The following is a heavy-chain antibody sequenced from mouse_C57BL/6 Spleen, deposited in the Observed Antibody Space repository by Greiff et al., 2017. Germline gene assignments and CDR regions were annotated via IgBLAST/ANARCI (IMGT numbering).Heavy chain of an antibody. D-gene: IGHD2-3*01. Sequence: EVKVVESGGGLVKPGGSLKLSCAASGFTFSDYGMHWVRQAPEKGLAWVAYISSGSSTIYYADIVKGRFTISRDNAKNTLFLQMTSLRSEDTAMYYCARDGYYVSAMDYWGQGTSVTVSS. CDR1: GFTFSDYG. CDR2: ISSGSSTI. CDR3: ARDGYYVSAMDY. J-gene: IGHJ4*01. V-gene: IGHV5-17*01.